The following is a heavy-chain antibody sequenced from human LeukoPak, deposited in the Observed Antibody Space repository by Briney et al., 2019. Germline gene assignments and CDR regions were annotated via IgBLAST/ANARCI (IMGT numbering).Heavy chain of an antibody. D-gene: IGHD2-2*01. V-gene: IGHV3-7*01. Sequence: GGSLRLSCAASTFTFSNYWMSWVRQAPGKGLEWVANINQNGSEKYYADSVKGRFTFSRDNAKNSLYLQMNCLRAEDTAVYYCARAQSGHCSSTSCYDYGMDVWGQGTTATVSS. J-gene: IGHJ6*02. CDR2: INQNGSEK. CDR1: TFTFSNYW. CDR3: ARAQSGHCSSTSCYDYGMDV.